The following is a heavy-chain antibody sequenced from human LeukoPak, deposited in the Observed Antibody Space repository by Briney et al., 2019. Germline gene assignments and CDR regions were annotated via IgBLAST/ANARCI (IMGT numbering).Heavy chain of an antibody. Sequence: GGSLRLSCVCAGFSFSNYAMSWVRQAPGKGLEWVSSIGGSGGSTHYVDSVKGRFTISRDKTKNTLYLQMNSLRAEDTAVYYCAKSSYYAASGYYREFYFDSWGQGTLVTVSS. CDR2: IGGSGGST. D-gene: IGHD3-22*01. J-gene: IGHJ4*02. CDR1: GFSFSNYA. CDR3: AKSSYYAASGYYREFYFDS. V-gene: IGHV3-23*01.